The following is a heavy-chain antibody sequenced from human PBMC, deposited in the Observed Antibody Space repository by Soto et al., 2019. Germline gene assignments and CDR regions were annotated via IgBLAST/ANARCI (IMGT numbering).Heavy chain of an antibody. CDR1: GFTFSSYW. CDR2: INSDGSST. D-gene: IGHD2-15*01. V-gene: IGHV3-74*01. J-gene: IGHJ6*03. Sequence: EVQLVESGGGLVQPGGSLRLSCAASGFTFSSYWMHWVRQAPGKGLVWVSRINSDGSSTSYADSVEGRFTISRDNAKNTLYLQMNSLRAEDTAVYYCAREGYCSGGSCSNEDYYYYYMDVWGKGTTVTVSS. CDR3: AREGYCSGGSCSNEDYYYYYMDV.